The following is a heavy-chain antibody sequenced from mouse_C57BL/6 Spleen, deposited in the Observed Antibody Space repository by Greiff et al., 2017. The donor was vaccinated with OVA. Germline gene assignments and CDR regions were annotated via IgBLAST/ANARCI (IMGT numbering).Heavy chain of an antibody. J-gene: IGHJ2*01. V-gene: IGHV10-3*01. Sequence: EVQRVESGGGLVQPKGSLKLSCAASGFTFNTYAMHWVRQAPGKGLEWVARIRSKSSNYATYYADSVKDRFTISRDDSQSMLYLQMNNLKTEDTAMYYCVRGRDSSGYAYFDYWGQGTTLTVSS. CDR2: IRSKSSNYAT. CDR3: VRGRDSSGYAYFDY. CDR1: GFTFNTYA. D-gene: IGHD3-2*02.